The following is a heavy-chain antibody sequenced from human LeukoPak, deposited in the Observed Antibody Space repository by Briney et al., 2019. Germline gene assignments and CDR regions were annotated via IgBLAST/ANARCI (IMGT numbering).Heavy chain of an antibody. Sequence: SETLSLTCTVSGASITYYYGNWIRHLPGKGLEWIGYIYYSGSTNYNPSLTSRVTMSIDTSNNQFSLKLTSVTAADTALYYCPRHGARGQPFDYWGQGILVTVSS. J-gene: IGHJ4*02. CDR2: IYYSGST. CDR3: PRHGARGQPFDY. V-gene: IGHV4-59*08. CDR1: GASITYYY. D-gene: IGHD1-26*01.